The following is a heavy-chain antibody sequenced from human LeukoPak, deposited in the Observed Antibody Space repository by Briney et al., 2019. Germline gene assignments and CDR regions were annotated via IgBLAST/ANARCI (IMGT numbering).Heavy chain of an antibody. D-gene: IGHD6-25*01. V-gene: IGHV3-21*01. CDR2: INNVASHI. J-gene: IGHJ4*02. CDR3: TRDAVGYSSVWDY. CDR1: GITFTSSA. Sequence: GGSLRLSCAASGITFTSSAMSWVRQAPGKGLEWVSSINNVASHIYYAASVRGRFTISRDDAKNSLYLQMNSLRVEDTAVYYCTRDAVGYSSVWDYWGQGTLVTVSS.